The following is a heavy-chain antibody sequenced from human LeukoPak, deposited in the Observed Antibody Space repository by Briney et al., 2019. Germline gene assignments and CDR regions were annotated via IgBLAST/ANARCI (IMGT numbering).Heavy chain of an antibody. CDR1: GGTFSSYA. Sequence: SVKVSCKASGGTFSSYAISWVRQAPGHGLEWMGRIIPIPGIANYAQKFQGRVTITADKSTSTAYMELSSLRSEDTAVYYCARVAVAGLHFDYWGQGTLVTVSS. CDR2: IIPIPGIA. V-gene: IGHV1-69*04. J-gene: IGHJ4*02. CDR3: ARVAVAGLHFDY. D-gene: IGHD6-19*01.